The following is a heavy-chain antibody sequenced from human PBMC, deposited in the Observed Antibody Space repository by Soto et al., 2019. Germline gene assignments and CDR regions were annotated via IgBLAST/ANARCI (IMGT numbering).Heavy chain of an antibody. V-gene: IGHV3-23*01. CDR3: AKYDFWSGYLDY. D-gene: IGHD3-3*01. Sequence: PGGSLRLSCAASGFTFSSYPMSWVRQAPGKGLEWVSAISGSGGSTYYADSVKGRFTISRDNSKNTLYLQMNSLRAEDTAVYYCAKYDFWSGYLDYWGQGTLVTVPQ. CDR2: ISGSGGST. CDR1: GFTFSSYP. J-gene: IGHJ4*02.